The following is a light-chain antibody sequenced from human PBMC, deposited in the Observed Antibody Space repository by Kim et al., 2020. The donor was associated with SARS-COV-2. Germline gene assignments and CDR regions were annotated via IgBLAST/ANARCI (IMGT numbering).Light chain of an antibody. CDR2: GAS. V-gene: IGKV3-15*01. CDR1: QSVTNS. Sequence: VSPGEGVTLSWRASQSVTNSLAWYQNKPGQAPRLRIDGASTRATGIPARFSGSGSGTEFTLTFSSLQSEDFAVYYCQQYNYWPALTFGGGTKWRSN. J-gene: IGKJ4*01. CDR3: QQYNYWPALT.